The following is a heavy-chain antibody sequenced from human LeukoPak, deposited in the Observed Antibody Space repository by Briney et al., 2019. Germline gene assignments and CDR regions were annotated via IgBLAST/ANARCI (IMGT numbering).Heavy chain of an antibody. CDR2: ISSSGSGGNT. J-gene: IGHJ5*02. Sequence: GGSLRLSCAASGFTFSSYAMSWARQAPGKGLEWVSGISSSGSGGNTYYADSVKGRFTISRDNSKNTLYLQMNSLRAEDTAVYYCAKEAPPVYYDFWSGYYGGFDPWGQGTLVTVSS. D-gene: IGHD3-3*01. CDR3: AKEAPPVYYDFWSGYYGGFDP. V-gene: IGHV3-23*01. CDR1: GFTFSSYA.